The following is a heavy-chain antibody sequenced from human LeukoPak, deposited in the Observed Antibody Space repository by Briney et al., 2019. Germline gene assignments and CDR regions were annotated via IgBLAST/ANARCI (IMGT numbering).Heavy chain of an antibody. CDR2: IYHSGST. J-gene: IGHJ5*02. V-gene: IGHV4-38-2*02. D-gene: IGHD5-18*01. Sequence: SETLSLTCTVSGYSISSGYYWGWIRQPPGKGLEWIGSIYHSGSTYYNPSLKSRVTISVDTSKNQFSLKLSSVTAADTAVYYCARGGQKDTAMALGVDWFDPWGQGTLVTVSS. CDR3: ARGGQKDTAMALGVDWFDP. CDR1: GYSISSGYY.